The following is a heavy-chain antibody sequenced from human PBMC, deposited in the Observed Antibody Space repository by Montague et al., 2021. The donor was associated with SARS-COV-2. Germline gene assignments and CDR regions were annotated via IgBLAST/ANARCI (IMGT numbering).Heavy chain of an antibody. J-gene: IGHJ6*03. D-gene: IGHD2-2*02. Sequence: SDTLSLTCAVHGGSFSTYSWNWIRQPPGKGLEWIGEIHHGGSTNYNPSLKSRVTISADTSKNQFSLKLTSVAAADTAVYYCARLGDGVVPSPILGAGPYYAYYYMDVGGKGTTVTVSS. CDR1: GGSFSTYS. V-gene: IGHV4-34*01. CDR3: ARLGDGVVPSPILGAGPYYAYYYMDV. CDR2: IHHGGST.